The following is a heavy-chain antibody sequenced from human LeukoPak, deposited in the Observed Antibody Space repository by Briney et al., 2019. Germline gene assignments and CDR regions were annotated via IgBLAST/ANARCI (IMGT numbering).Heavy chain of an antibody. CDR2: INPNSGGT. CDR3: ARDVLGGYDQEFDY. J-gene: IGHJ4*02. V-gene: IGHV1-2*02. Sequence: ASVKVSCKASGYTFTGYYMHWVRQAPGQGLAWMGWINPNSGGTNYAQKFQGRVTMTRDTSISTAYMDLSRLRSGDTAVYYCARDVLGGYDQEFDYWGQGTLVTVSS. D-gene: IGHD5-12*01. CDR1: GYTFTGYY.